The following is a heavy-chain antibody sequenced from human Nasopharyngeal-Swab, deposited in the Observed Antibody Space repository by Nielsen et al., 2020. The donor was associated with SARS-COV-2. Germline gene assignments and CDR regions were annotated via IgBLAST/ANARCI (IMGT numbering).Heavy chain of an antibody. CDR2: INPSGGST. Sequence: ASVKVSCKASGYTFTSYYMHWVRQAPGQGLEWMGIINPSGGSTSYAQKFQGRVTMTRDTSTSTVYMELSSLRSEDTAVYYCARDRVKIGYCSGGSCYSVGKGFDPWGQGTLVTVSS. CDR3: ARDRVKIGYCSGGSCYSVGKGFDP. CDR1: GYTFTSYY. D-gene: IGHD2-15*01. J-gene: IGHJ5*02. V-gene: IGHV1-46*01.